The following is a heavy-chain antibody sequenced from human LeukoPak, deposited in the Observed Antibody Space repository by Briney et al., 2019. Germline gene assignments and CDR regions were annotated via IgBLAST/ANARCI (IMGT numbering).Heavy chain of an antibody. CDR3: AKGLGGPGDL. D-gene: IGHD3-10*01. Sequence: HPGGSLRLSCAASGFTFSSYGMHWVRQAPGKGLEWVAVISYDGSNKYYADSVKGRFTISRDNSKNTLYLQMNSLRAEDTAVYYCAKGLGGPGDLWGQGTLVTVSS. V-gene: IGHV3-30*18. CDR2: ISYDGSNK. J-gene: IGHJ4*02. CDR1: GFTFSSYG.